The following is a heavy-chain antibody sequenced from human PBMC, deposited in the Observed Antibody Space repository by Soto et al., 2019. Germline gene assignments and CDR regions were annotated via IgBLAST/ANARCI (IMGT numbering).Heavy chain of an antibody. Sequence: ASVKVSCKASGYTFTNYGISWVRHAPGQGPEWMGWISGYNGNTKYARKVQGRVTLNTDTSASTAYMDLRGLRSDDTAVYYCARGGSSWSAEYYEHWGQGTLVTVSS. CDR3: ARGGSSWSAEYYEH. CDR2: ISGYNGNT. V-gene: IGHV1-18*04. CDR1: GYTFTNYG. J-gene: IGHJ1*01. D-gene: IGHD6-13*01.